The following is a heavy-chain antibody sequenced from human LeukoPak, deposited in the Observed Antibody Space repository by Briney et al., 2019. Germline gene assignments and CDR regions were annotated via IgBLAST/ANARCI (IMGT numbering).Heavy chain of an antibody. D-gene: IGHD6-13*01. V-gene: IGHV3-30*04. CDR2: ISYDGSNK. CDR3: ARVADSSTWYAAFDY. Sequence: GGSLRLSCAASGFTFSSYAMHWVRQAPGKGLEWVAVISYDGSNKYYADSVMGRFTISRDNSKNTLYLQMNSLRAEDTAVYYCARVADSSTWYAAFDYWGQGTLVTVSS. CDR1: GFTFSSYA. J-gene: IGHJ4*02.